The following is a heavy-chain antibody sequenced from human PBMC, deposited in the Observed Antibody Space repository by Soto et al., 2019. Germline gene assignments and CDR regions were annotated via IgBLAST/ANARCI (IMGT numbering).Heavy chain of an antibody. CDR2: IIPIFGTA. D-gene: IGHD5-12*01. V-gene: IGHV1-69*13. CDR3: AGRDGYNQGYFDY. Sequence: SVKVSCKASAGTFSSYAISWVRQAPGQGLEWMGGIIPIFGTANYAQKFQGRVTITADESTSTAYMELSSLRSEDTAVYYFAGRDGYNQGYFDYWGQGTLVTGSS. CDR1: AGTFSSYA. J-gene: IGHJ4*02.